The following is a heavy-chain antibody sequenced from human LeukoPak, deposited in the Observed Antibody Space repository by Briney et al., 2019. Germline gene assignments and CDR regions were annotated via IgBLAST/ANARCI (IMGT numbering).Heavy chain of an antibody. CDR1: GGTFSSFA. J-gene: IGHJ5*02. CDR2: IIPIFGTA. D-gene: IGHD6-6*01. V-gene: IGHV1-69*05. CDR3: AKDRPGFPNWFDP. Sequence: GASVKVSCKASGGTFSSFAISWVRQAPGQGLEWMGGIIPIFGTAKYAQKFQGRVTITTDESTTTAYMELSGLRAEDTAVYYCAKDRPGFPNWFDPWGQGTLATVSS.